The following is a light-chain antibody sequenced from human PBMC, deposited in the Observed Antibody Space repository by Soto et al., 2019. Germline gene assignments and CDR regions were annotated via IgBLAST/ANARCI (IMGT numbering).Light chain of an antibody. CDR1: SSDVGSYNF. CDR2: EGS. J-gene: IGLJ3*02. CDR3: CSYAGDSAWV. Sequence: QSVLTQPASVSGSPGQSXTISCTGTSSDVGSYNFVSWYQQHPGKAPKLMIYEGSKRPSGVSNRFSGSKSGNTASLTISGLQAEDEADYYCCSYAGDSAWVFGGGTKLTVL. V-gene: IGLV2-23*01.